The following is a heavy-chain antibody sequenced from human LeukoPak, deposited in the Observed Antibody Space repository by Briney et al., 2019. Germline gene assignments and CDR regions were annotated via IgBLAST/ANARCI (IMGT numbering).Heavy chain of an antibody. CDR2: IDEDGTAK. V-gene: IGHV3-7*01. D-gene: IGHD6-13*01. Sequence: GGSLRLSCATSGFTFSNYWMSWVRQAPGKGLEWVANIDEDGTAKYYADSVKGRFTIFRDDVRNAVYLQMQSLSAEDGGIYYCARDRQQVVLRYWGQGTLVTVSS. CDR3: ARDRQQVVLRY. CDR1: GFTFSNYW. J-gene: IGHJ4*02.